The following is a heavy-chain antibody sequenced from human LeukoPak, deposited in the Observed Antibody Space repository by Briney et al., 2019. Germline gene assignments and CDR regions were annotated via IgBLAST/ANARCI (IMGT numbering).Heavy chain of an antibody. CDR3: AKDLGYCSTTSCPIPI. D-gene: IGHD2-2*01. CDR1: GFTFSNYW. Sequence: GGSLSLSCEGSGFTFSNYWMGWVRQAPGKGLQWVANIKTDGSEKYYVDSVKGRFTISRDNAKNSLYLQMNSLRAEDTAVYYCAKDLGYCSTTSCPIPIWGQGTLVTVSS. CDR2: IKTDGSEK. V-gene: IGHV3-7*03. J-gene: IGHJ4*02.